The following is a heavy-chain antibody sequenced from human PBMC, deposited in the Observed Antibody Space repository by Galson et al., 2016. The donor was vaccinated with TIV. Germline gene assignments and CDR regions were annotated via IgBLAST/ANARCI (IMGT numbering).Heavy chain of an antibody. CDR3: VRAIAAIASF. CDR2: IVPLSGT. J-gene: IGHJ4*02. D-gene: IGHD6-13*01. Sequence: SVKVSCKASGGVFNNYAIIWVRQAPGQGLEWMGGIVPLSGTNYAKKFQGRVTVTADEATKTTYMDLSGLRAEDTAVYYCVRAIAAIASFWGQGTLVTVSS. V-gene: IGHV1-69*13. CDR1: GGVFNNYA.